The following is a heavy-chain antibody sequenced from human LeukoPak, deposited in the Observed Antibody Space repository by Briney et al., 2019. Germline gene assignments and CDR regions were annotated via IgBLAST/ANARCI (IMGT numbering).Heavy chain of an antibody. V-gene: IGHV3-7*05. J-gene: IGHJ4*02. CDR2: IKRDGSEK. CDR1: GFTFSNYW. Sequence: GGSLRLSCAASGFTFSNYWMSWVRQAPGKGLEWVANIKRDGSEKYYVDSVKGRFSISRDNAKNSLYLQMNSLRAEDTAVYYCARDWSTFDYWGQGTLVTVSS. CDR3: ARDWSTFDY.